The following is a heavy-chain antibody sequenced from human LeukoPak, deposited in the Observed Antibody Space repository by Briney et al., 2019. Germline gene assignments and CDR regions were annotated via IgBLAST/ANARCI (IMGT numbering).Heavy chain of an antibody. Sequence: ASVKVSCKASRGAFSSNGISWVRQAPGQGLEWMGGINPNSGGTNYAQKFQGRVTMTRDTSISTAYMELSRLRSDDTAVYYCARVSFSVVTLTYAFDIWGQGTMVTASS. J-gene: IGHJ3*02. CDR1: RGAFSSNG. V-gene: IGHV1-2*02. D-gene: IGHD4-23*01. CDR3: ARVSFSVVTLTYAFDI. CDR2: INPNSGGT.